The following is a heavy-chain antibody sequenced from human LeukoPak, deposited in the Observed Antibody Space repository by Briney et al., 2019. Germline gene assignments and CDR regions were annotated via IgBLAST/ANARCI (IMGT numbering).Heavy chain of an antibody. Sequence: GGSLRLSCAASGFTSSNYWMSWVRQAPGKGLEWVANIKQDSSEKFYVDSVKGRFTVSRDNAKNSLYLQMSSLRAEDTAVYFCARYCSSGYCWSFDYWGQGTLVTVSS. D-gene: IGHD3-22*01. J-gene: IGHJ4*02. V-gene: IGHV3-7*01. CDR3: ARYCSSGYCWSFDY. CDR2: IKQDSSEK. CDR1: GFTSSNYW.